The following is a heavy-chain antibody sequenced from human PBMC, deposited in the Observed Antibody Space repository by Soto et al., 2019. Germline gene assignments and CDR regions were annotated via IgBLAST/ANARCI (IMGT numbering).Heavy chain of an antibody. V-gene: IGHV1-69*04. D-gene: IGHD1-26*01. CDR2: IIPILGIA. J-gene: IGHJ4*02. Sequence: ASVKVSCKASGCTFSSXGISWVRQAPGQGLEWMGRIIPILGIANYAQKFQGRVTITADKSTSTAYMELSSLRSEDTAVYYCARDPTGVGATRVDYWGQGTLVTVSS. CDR3: ARDPTGVGATRVDY. CDR1: GCTFSSXG.